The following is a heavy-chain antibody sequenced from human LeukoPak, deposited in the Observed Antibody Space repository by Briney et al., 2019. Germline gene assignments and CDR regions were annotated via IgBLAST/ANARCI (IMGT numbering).Heavy chain of an antibody. CDR3: ARAKRSGPTEYYFDY. CDR2: ISSSSSYI. CDR1: GFTFSSYS. Sequence: GGSLRLSCAASGFTFSSYSMNWVRQAPGKGLEWVSSISSSSSYICYADSVKGRFTISRDNAKNSLYLQMNSLRAEDTAVYYCARAKRSGPTEYYFDYWGQGTLVTVSS. V-gene: IGHV3-21*01. D-gene: IGHD3-10*01. J-gene: IGHJ4*02.